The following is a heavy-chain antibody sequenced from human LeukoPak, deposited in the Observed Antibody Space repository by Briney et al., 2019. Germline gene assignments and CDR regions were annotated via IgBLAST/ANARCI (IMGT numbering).Heavy chain of an antibody. V-gene: IGHV1-2*02. CDR1: GYAFTGYL. D-gene: IGHD3-10*01. Sequence: GASVKLTCKTSGYAFTGYLMRWVRQAPGQGLEWVGWINPNSGGTNYPQKFQGRLSLTRHTPSRTTYIELSSLRSDDTAVYYCARGPLPGGLWYLDYWGRGTRPTVSS. CDR2: INPNSGGT. J-gene: IGHJ4*02. CDR3: ARGPLPGGLWYLDY.